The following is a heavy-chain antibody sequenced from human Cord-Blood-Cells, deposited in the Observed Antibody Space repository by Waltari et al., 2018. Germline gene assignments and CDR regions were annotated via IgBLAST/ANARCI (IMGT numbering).Heavy chain of an antibody. CDR3: TRDLNYYDSSGYYPTIGY. CDR1: GFTFSSYG. V-gene: IGHV3-33*01. Sequence: QVQLVESGGGVVQPGRSLRLSCAASGFTFSSYGMHWVRQAPGKGLEWVAVIWYDVSNKDYADAVKGRFTISRDNSKNTLYLQMNSLTAADTAVYFCTRDLNYYDSSGYYPTIGYWGQGTLVTVSS. CDR2: IWYDVSNK. J-gene: IGHJ4*02. D-gene: IGHD3-22*01.